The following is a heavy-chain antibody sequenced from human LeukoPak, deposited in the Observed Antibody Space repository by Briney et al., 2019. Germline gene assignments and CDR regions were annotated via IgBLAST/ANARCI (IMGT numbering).Heavy chain of an antibody. CDR1: GGSFSGYY. J-gene: IGHJ4*02. CDR3: ARDAPLKYSSSWYGGGY. CDR2: INHSGST. Sequence: PSETLSLTCAVDGGSFSGYYWSWIRQPPGKGLEWIGEINHSGSTNYNPSLKSRVTISVDTSKNQFSLKLSSVTAADTAVYYCARDAPLKYSSSWYGGGYWGQGTLVTVSS. D-gene: IGHD6-13*01. V-gene: IGHV4-34*01.